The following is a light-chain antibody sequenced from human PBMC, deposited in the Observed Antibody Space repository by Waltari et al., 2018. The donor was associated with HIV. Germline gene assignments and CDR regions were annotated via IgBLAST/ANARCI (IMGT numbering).Light chain of an antibody. J-gene: IGKJ1*01. Sequence: DIRLTQPPSSPFASVVDRVIITCRATQDIGDSLAWYQQRPGQGPKLLIYRASTLHSGVPSRFTGSGSGTYFTLSITSLQPEDVATYFCQKYNNAPHTFGQGTKVEI. CDR3: QKYNNAPHT. CDR1: QDIGDS. V-gene: IGKV1-27*01. CDR2: RAS.